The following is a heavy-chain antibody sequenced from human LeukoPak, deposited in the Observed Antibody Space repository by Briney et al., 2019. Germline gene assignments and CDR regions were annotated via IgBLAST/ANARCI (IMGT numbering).Heavy chain of an antibody. CDR1: GYTFTSYG. J-gene: IGHJ4*02. CDR3: ARDQGYTYAYKY. Sequence: ASVKVSCKASGYTFTSYGIHWVRQAPGQRLEWMGWINAGNDDTKNSQKFQGRVTITSDTSASTAYLGLSSLRSEDTAIYYCARDQGYTYAYKYWGQGTLVTVSS. D-gene: IGHD5-18*01. V-gene: IGHV1-3*01. CDR2: INAGNDDT.